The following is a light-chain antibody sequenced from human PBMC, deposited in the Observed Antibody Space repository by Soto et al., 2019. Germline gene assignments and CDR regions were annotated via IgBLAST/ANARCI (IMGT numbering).Light chain of an antibody. CDR3: SSYAGSMNLI. J-gene: IGLJ2*01. Sequence: QSVLTQPPSASGSPGQSVTISCTGSSSDVGGHNHVSWYQQHSGKAPKLMIYEVTKRPSGVSDRFSGSKSVNTASLTVSGLQAEDETDYYCSSYAGSMNLIFGGGTKLTVL. CDR1: SSDVGGHNH. V-gene: IGLV2-8*01. CDR2: EVT.